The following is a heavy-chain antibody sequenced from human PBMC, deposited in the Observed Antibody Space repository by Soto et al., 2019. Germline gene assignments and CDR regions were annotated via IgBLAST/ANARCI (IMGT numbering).Heavy chain of an antibody. CDR2: IIPILGIA. Sequence: QVQLVQSGAEVKKPGSSVKVSCKASGGTFSSYTISWVRQAPGQGLEWMGRIIPILGIANYAQKFQGRVTITADKSTSTAYMERSSLRSEDTAVYYCARGEDYYDSSGYGDAFDIWGQGTMVTVSS. D-gene: IGHD3-22*01. CDR1: GGTFSSYT. J-gene: IGHJ3*02. CDR3: ARGEDYYDSSGYGDAFDI. V-gene: IGHV1-69*02.